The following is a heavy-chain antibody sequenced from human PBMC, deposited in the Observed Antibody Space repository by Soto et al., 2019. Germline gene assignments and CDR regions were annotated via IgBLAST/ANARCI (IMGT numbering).Heavy chain of an antibody. CDR3: ARYSSTSYYDFWSVPPPVNYYYGMDV. Sequence: PGESLKISCKGSGYSFTSYWISWVRQMPGKGLEWMGRIDPSDSYTNYSPSFQGHVTISADKSISTAYLQWSSLKASDTAMYYCARYSSTSYYDFWSVPPPVNYYYGMDVWGQGTTVTVSS. CDR2: IDPSDSYT. CDR1: GYSFTSYW. D-gene: IGHD3-3*01. V-gene: IGHV5-10-1*01. J-gene: IGHJ6*02.